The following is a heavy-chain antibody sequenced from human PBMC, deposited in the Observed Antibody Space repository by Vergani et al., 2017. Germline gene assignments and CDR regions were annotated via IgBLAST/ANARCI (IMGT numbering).Heavy chain of an antibody. J-gene: IGHJ6*03. CDR3: ARLGYDYVWGSYRYTNYYMDV. Sequence: QVQLQQWGAGLLKPSETLSLTCAVYGGSFSGYYWSWIRQPPGKGLEWIGEINHSGSTNYNPSLKSRVTISVDTSKNQFSLKLSSVTAADTAVYYCARLGYDYVWGSYRYTNYYMDVWGKGTTVTVSS. V-gene: IGHV4-34*01. CDR2: INHSGST. D-gene: IGHD3-16*02. CDR1: GGSFSGYY.